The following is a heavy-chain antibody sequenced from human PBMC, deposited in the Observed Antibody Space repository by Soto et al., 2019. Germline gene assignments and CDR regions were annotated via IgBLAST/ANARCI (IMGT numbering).Heavy chain of an antibody. J-gene: IGHJ6*03. CDR1: GHTFTSYD. D-gene: IGHD4-17*01. Sequence: QVQLVASGAEVKKPGASVKISCKASGHTFTSYDINWVRQATGQVLEWMGWMNPNSRNTGYAQKFQGRHTITRNPSISTAYMELSSLKSEDTAVYYCARGLAGDYERKEVWGKGTTVTVSS. CDR3: ARGLAGDYERKEV. V-gene: IGHV1-8*01. CDR2: MNPNSRNT.